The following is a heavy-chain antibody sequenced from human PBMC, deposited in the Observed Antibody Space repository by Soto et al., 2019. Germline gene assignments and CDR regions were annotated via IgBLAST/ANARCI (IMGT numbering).Heavy chain of an antibody. D-gene: IGHD2-21*02. CDR1: GFTFSSYA. CDR2: ISYDGSNK. Sequence: GGSLRLSCAASGFTFSSYAMHWVRQAPGKGLEWVAVISYDGSNKYYADSVKGRFTISRDNSKNTLYLQMNSLRAEDTAVYYCARDGGSSGYGGNSDYYYYGMDVWGQGTTVTVSS. J-gene: IGHJ6*02. CDR3: ARDGGSSGYGGNSDYYYYGMDV. V-gene: IGHV3-30-3*01.